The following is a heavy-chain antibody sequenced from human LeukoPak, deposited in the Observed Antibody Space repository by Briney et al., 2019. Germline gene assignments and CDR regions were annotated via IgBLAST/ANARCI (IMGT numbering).Heavy chain of an antibody. D-gene: IGHD2-2*01. CDR3: ARGRDRDRSTEYYYMDV. CDR1: GGSISSSSYY. Sequence: PSETLSLTCTVSGGSISSSSYYWGWIRQPPGKGLEWIGSIYYSGSTYYNPSLKSRVTISVDTSKNQFSLKLSSVTAADTAVYYCARGRDRDRSTEYYYMDVWGKGATVTVSS. J-gene: IGHJ6*03. V-gene: IGHV4-39*07. CDR2: IYYSGST.